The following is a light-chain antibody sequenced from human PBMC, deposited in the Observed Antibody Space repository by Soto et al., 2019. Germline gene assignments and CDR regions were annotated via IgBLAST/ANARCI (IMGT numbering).Light chain of an antibody. CDR1: QDINKY. J-gene: IGKJ4*01. CDR3: QQPKGFQLT. CDR2: AAS. V-gene: IGKV1-12*01. Sequence: DIQMTQSPSSLSASEGDRVTITCRASQDINKYLAWYQQIPGRAPKLLIFAASTLQSGVPSRFSASGSGTAFTLTVGGLQPEDAAPYYCQQPKGFQLTFAGGPRWRSN.